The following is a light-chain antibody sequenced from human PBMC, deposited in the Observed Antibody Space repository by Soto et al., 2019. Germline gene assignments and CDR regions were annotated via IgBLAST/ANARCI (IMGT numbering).Light chain of an antibody. Sequence: SYELTQPPSVSVSPGQTASITCSGNKLGNKNVCWYQQKTGQSPVLFIYQDYLRPSGVPERFSGSNSGNTVTLTISGTQAMDDADYYCQAWDTGTVIFGGGTKLTVL. V-gene: IGLV3-1*01. J-gene: IGLJ2*01. CDR3: QAWDTGTVI. CDR2: QDY. CDR1: KLGNKN.